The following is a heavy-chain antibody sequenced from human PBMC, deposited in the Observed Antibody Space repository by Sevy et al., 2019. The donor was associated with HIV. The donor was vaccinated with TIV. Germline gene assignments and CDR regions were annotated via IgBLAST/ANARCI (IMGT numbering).Heavy chain of an antibody. CDR3: ARSRGYSYGSSGYYGMDV. D-gene: IGHD5-18*01. J-gene: IGHJ6*02. Sequence: GGCLRLSCAASGFTFSSYGMHWVRQAPGKGLEWVAVIWYDGSNKYYADSVKGRFTISRDNSKNTLYLQMNSLRAEDTAVYYCARSRGYSYGSSGYYGMDVWGQGTTVTVSS. CDR1: GFTFSSYG. CDR2: IWYDGSNK. V-gene: IGHV3-33*01.